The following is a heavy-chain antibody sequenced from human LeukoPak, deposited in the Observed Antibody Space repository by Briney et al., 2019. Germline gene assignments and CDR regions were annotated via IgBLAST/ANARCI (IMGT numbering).Heavy chain of an antibody. D-gene: IGHD3-10*01. CDR3: ARDRADYYGSGSYPNWFDP. V-gene: IGHV3-48*01. CDR1: GFTFSSYS. Sequence: SGGSLRLSCAASGFTFSSYSMNWVRQAPGKGLEWVSYISSSSSTIYYADSVKGRFTIYRDNAKTSLYLQMNSLRAEDTAVYYCARDRADYYGSGSYPNWFDPWGQGTLVTVSS. J-gene: IGHJ5*02. CDR2: ISSSSSTI.